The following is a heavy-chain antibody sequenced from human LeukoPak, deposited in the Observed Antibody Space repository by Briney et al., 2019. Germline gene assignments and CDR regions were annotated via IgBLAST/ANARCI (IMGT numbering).Heavy chain of an antibody. D-gene: IGHD3-22*01. V-gene: IGHV4-31*03. J-gene: IGHJ4*02. Sequence: SETLSLTCTVSGDSISSGDYYWSWIRQRPGEGLEWIGYIYYSGNTYYTPSLKSRVTISLDTSKNQFSLKLSFVTAADTAVYYCAKYDYYDSSGYFYAGDWGQGTLVTVSS. CDR1: GDSISSGDYY. CDR2: IYYSGNT. CDR3: AKYDYYDSSGYFYAGD.